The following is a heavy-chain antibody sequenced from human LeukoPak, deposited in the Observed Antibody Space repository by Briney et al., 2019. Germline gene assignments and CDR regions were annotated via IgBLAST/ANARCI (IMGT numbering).Heavy chain of an antibody. J-gene: IGHJ4*02. V-gene: IGHV1-69*01. CDR1: GGTFSSYA. Sequence: SVKVSCKASGGTFSSYAISWVRQAPGQGLEWMGGIIPIFGTANYAQEFQGRVTITADESTSTAYMELSSLRSEDTALYYCARAPDYNNYYFDYWGQGTLVTVSS. CDR2: IIPIFGTA. D-gene: IGHD4-11*01. CDR3: ARAPDYNNYYFDY.